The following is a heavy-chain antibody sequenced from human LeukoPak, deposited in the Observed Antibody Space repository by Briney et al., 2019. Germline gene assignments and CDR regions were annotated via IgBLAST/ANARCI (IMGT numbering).Heavy chain of an antibody. V-gene: IGHV1-24*01. CDR3: ATLFPLIDY. Sequence: ASVKVSCKVSGYTLTELSMHWVRQAPGKGLEWVGGFDPEDGETIYSQKFQGRVTMTEDTSTDTAYMELSSLRSEDTAFYYCATLFPLIDYWAREPWSPSPQ. J-gene: IGHJ4*02. CDR2: FDPEDGET. CDR1: GYTLTELS.